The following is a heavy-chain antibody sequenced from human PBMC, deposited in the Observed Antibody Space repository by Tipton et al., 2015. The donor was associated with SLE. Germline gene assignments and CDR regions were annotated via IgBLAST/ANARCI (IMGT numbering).Heavy chain of an antibody. CDR2: INHSGST. J-gene: IGHJ3*02. D-gene: IGHD6-13*01. CDR1: GGSFSGYY. CDR3: ARRIAAAGTGAFDI. V-gene: IGHV4-34*01. Sequence: TLSLTCAVYGGSFSGYYWSWIRQPPGKGLEWIGEINHSGSTNYNPSLKSRVTISVDTSKNQFSLKLSSVTAADTAVYYCARRIAAAGTGAFDIWGQGTMVTVSS.